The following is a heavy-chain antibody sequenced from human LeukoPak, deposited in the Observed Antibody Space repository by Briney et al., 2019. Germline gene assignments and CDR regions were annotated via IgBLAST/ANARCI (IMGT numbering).Heavy chain of an antibody. CDR3: ARDRYDSSGYWDY. Sequence: GGSLRLSCAASGFTVNSNYMSWVRQAPGKGLEWVSVIYSGHNTYYADSVGGRFTISRHNSKNTLYLQMNSLRAEDTAVYYCARDRYDSSGYWDYWGQGTLVTVSS. J-gene: IGHJ4*02. CDR2: IYSGHNT. D-gene: IGHD3-22*01. V-gene: IGHV3-53*04. CDR1: GFTVNSNY.